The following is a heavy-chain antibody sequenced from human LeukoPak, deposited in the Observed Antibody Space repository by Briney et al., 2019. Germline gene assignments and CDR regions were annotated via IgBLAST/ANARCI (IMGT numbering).Heavy chain of an antibody. D-gene: IGHD5-24*01. J-gene: IGHJ4*02. CDR1: GYTFTIYN. CDR3: ARTRDDYTHADY. V-gene: IGHV1-46*01. Sequence: ASVKVSFKASGYTFTIYNMHWVRQAPGQGLERMGLINPSGGSTSYAQKFQGRVTMTRDTSTSTVYMELSSLRSEDTAVYYCARTRDDYTHADYWGQGTLVTVSS. CDR2: INPSGGST.